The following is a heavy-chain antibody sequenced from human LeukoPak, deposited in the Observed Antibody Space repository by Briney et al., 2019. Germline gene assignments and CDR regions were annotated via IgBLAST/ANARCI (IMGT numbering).Heavy chain of an antibody. Sequence: SETLSLTCAVSGGSISSSNWWSWVRQPPGKGLEWIGEIYHSGSTNYNPSLKSRVTISVDTSKNQFSLKLSSVTAADTAVYYCARLTGYDWESSYDYWGQGTLVTVSS. CDR2: IYHSGST. CDR1: GGSISSSNW. D-gene: IGHD5-12*01. CDR3: ARLTGYDWESSYDY. V-gene: IGHV4-4*02. J-gene: IGHJ4*02.